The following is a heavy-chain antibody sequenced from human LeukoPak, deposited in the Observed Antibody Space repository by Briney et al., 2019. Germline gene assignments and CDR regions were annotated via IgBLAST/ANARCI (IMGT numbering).Heavy chain of an antibody. CDR2: ITGGHYAT. V-gene: IGHV3-23*01. D-gene: IGHD4-17*01. J-gene: IGHJ5*02. CDR3: TKDPNGDYIGAFDP. Sequence: GGSLRLSCAASGFSLSSFAMTGVHQAPGKGLEWVSSITGGHYATYNTDSVKGRFTISRDNAKNTLYLQMNSLRADDTAIYYCTKDPNGDYIGAFDPWGQGTLVTVSS. CDR1: GFSLSSFA.